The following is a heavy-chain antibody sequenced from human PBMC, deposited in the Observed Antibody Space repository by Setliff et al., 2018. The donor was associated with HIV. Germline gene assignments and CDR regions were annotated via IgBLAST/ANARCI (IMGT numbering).Heavy chain of an antibody. CDR3: ARVPTSSWYVTTQRTKEYFHH. Sequence: PSETLSLTCTVSGGSFTSRSYYWGWIRQPPGKGLEWIGSIFYSGITYYNPSLKSRVTISVDTSKNQFSLNLTSVTAADTAVYYCARVPTSSWYVTTQRTKEYFHHWGQGTLVTVSS. CDR1: GGSFTSRSYY. V-gene: IGHV4-39*01. CDR2: IFYSGIT. J-gene: IGHJ1*01. D-gene: IGHD6-13*01.